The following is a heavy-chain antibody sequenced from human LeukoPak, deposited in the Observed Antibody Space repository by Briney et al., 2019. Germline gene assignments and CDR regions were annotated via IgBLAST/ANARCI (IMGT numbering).Heavy chain of an antibody. J-gene: IGHJ4*02. CDR2: ISGSGDNT. Sequence: GGSLRLSCAASGFTFSSYAMSWVRQAPGKGLEWVSGISGSGDNTYYADSVKGRFTISRDNSKNTLYVQVNSLGTEDTAAYYCARDGYYYDSSGYYYLYYFDYWGQGTLVTVSS. CDR3: ARDGYYYDSSGYYYLYYFDY. V-gene: IGHV3-23*01. D-gene: IGHD3-22*01. CDR1: GFTFSSYA.